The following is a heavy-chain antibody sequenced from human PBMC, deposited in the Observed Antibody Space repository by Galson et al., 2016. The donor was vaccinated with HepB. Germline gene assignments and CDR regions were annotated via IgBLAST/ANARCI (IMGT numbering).Heavy chain of an antibody. CDR2: IWYDGSNK. J-gene: IGHJ6*02. CDR1: GFTFSSYG. CDR3: ARGRPYCSSTSCYPTYYYYYGLDV. Sequence: SLRLSCAASGFTFSSYGMHWVRQAPGKGLEWVAVIWYDGSNKYYADSVKGRFTISRDNSKNTLYLQMNSLRAEDTAVYYCARGRPYCSSTSCYPTYYYYYGLDVWSQGTTVSVSS. D-gene: IGHD2-2*01. V-gene: IGHV3-33*01.